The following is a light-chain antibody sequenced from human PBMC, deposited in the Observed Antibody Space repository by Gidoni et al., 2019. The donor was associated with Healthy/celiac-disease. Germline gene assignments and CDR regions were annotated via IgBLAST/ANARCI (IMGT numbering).Light chain of an antibody. CDR2: AAS. Sequence: DLQMTQSQSSLSASVGDRVTITCRASQSISSYLNWYQQKPGKAPKLLIYAASSLQSGVPSRFSGSGSGTDFTLTISSLQSEDFAIYYCQQSYSTPPFTFGPGTKVDIK. J-gene: IGKJ3*01. CDR1: QSISSY. CDR3: QQSYSTPPFT. V-gene: IGKV1-39*01.